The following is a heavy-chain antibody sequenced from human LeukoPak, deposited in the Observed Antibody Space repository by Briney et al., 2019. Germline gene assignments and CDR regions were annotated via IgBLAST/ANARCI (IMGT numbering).Heavy chain of an antibody. CDR2: IYYSGST. Sequence: PGGSLRLSCAASGFAFSSYAMSWIRQPPGKGLEWIGYIYYSGSTSYNPSLKSRVTISVDTSKNQFSLKLSSVTAADTAVYYCARGGGYSYGLDYWGQGTLVTVSS. D-gene: IGHD5-18*01. J-gene: IGHJ4*02. CDR3: ARGGGYSYGLDY. V-gene: IGHV4-59*01. CDR1: GFAFSSYA.